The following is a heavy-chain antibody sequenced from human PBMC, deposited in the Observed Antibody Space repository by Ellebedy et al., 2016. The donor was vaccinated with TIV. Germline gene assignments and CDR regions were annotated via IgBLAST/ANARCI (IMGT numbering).Heavy chain of an antibody. D-gene: IGHD5-12*01. Sequence: AASVKVSCKASGYTFSNYYMHWVRQAPGQGLEWMGIINPSGGSTTYAQILQGRVTMTRDTSTTTVYMELSSLRSEDTAVYYCARDRAEWLRSDYWGQGTLVTVSS. CDR3: ARDRAEWLRSDY. J-gene: IGHJ4*02. CDR2: INPSGGST. V-gene: IGHV1-46*04. CDR1: GYTFSNYY.